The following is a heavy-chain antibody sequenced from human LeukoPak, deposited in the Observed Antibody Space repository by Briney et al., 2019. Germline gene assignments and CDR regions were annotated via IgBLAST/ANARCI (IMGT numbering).Heavy chain of an antibody. D-gene: IGHD4-17*01. CDR2: INPNSGGT. J-gene: IGHJ4*02. V-gene: IGHV1-2*02. CDR1: GYTFTGYY. Sequence: GASVKVSCKASGYTFTGYYMHWVRQAPGQGLEWMGWINPNSGGTNYAQKFQGRVTMTRDMSISTAYMELSRLRSDDTAVYYCARDGDASGDYGVSLDYWGQGTLVTVSS. CDR3: ARDGDASGDYGVSLDY.